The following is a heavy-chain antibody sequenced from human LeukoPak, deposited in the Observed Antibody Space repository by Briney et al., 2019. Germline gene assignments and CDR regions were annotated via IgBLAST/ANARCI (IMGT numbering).Heavy chain of an antibody. CDR2: IYYSGRT. J-gene: IGHJ4*02. CDR1: GGSISSFY. Sequence: PSETLSLTCTVSGGSISSFYWSWIRQPPRKGLEWTGYIYYSGRTNYNHSLKSRVTISVDTSKNQFSLKRNSVTAADTAVYCCARLLRFNWNPYYFDYWGQGTLVTVSS. V-gene: IGHV4-59*08. D-gene: IGHD1-20*01. CDR3: ARLLRFNWNPYYFDY.